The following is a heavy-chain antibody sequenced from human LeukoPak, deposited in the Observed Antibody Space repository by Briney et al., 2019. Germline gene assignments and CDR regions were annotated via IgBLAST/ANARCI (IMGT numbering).Heavy chain of an antibody. J-gene: IGHJ6*03. D-gene: IGHD3-3*01. CDR1: GYSFTSYW. V-gene: IGHV5-51*01. CDR2: IYPGDSDT. CDR3: ARQGWNYYYYMDV. Sequence: GESLKISCKGSGYSFTSYWIGWVRQMPGKGLEWMGIIYPGDSDTRYSPSFQGQVTISADKSISTAYLQWSGLKASDTAMYYCARQGWNYYYYMDVWGKGTTVTVSS.